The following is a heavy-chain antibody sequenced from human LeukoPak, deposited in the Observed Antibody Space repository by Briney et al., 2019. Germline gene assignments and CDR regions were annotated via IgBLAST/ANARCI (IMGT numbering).Heavy chain of an antibody. J-gene: IGHJ1*01. V-gene: IGHV3-53*04. Sequence: GGSLRLSCAASGFTVSSNYMSWVRQAPGKGLGWVSVIYSGGSTYYADSVKGRFTISRHNSKNTLYLQMNSLRAEDTAVYYCARVGSAYCGGDCYSEYFQHWGQGTLVTVSS. D-gene: IGHD2-21*02. CDR2: IYSGGST. CDR3: ARVGSAYCGGDCYSEYFQH. CDR1: GFTVSSNY.